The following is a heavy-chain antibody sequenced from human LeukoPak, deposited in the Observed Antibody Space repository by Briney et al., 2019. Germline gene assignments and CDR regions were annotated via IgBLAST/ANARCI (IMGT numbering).Heavy chain of an antibody. D-gene: IGHD5-24*01. CDR2: ISYDGSNK. CDR1: GFTFSSYA. Sequence: PGGSLRLSCAASGFTFSSYAMHWVRQDPGKGLEWVAVISYDGSNKYYAGSVKGRFTISRDNSKNTLYLQMNSLRAEDTAVYYCAREELAPQSRYFDYWGQGTLVTVSS. J-gene: IGHJ4*02. V-gene: IGHV3-30-3*01. CDR3: AREELAPQSRYFDY.